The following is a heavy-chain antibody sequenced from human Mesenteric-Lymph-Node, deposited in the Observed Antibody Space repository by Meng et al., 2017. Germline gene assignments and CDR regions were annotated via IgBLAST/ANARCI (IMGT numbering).Heavy chain of an antibody. D-gene: IGHD3-22*01. CDR3: ARRGDGSGYYLDS. CDR1: GFTLSSYG. Sequence: QGLRVESGGGGVQPGRSLGLFCTASGFTLSSYGMHWVRQAPGKGLEWVAVISYAGSNKYYADSVKGRFTISKDNSKSTLYLQMNSLRTEDTAVYYCARRGDGSGYYLDSWGQGTLVTVSS. CDR2: ISYAGSNK. J-gene: IGHJ4*02. V-gene: IGHV3-30*03.